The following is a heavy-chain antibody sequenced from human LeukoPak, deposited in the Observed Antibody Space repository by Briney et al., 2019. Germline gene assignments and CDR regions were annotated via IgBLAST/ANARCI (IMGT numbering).Heavy chain of an antibody. Sequence: SETLSLTCAVYGGSFSVYDWSWVRQPPGEGLEWIGDINHSGSSNYNPSLKSRVTMSVDTSKSQFSLKLRSVTAADTAVYYCARYVPVRTGTTRASFDYWGQGTLVTVSS. CDR1: GGSFSVYD. J-gene: IGHJ4*02. D-gene: IGHD1-1*01. V-gene: IGHV4-34*01. CDR2: INHSGSS. CDR3: ARYVPVRTGTTRASFDY.